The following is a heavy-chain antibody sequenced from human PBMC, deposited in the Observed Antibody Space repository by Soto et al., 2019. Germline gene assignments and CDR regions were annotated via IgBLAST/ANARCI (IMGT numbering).Heavy chain of an antibody. J-gene: IGHJ4*02. CDR2: IYWDDDE. V-gene: IGHV2-5*02. Sequence: QITLKESGPTLVKPTQTLTLTCTFSGFSLTTRGVGVGWIRQPPGKALEWLALIYWDDDEGYSPFLKSRLTLSHAASNNPVLLTTPNVDPVSTATYYCAHIPRRFSYYFDHWGQGTLVTVSS. CDR3: AHIPRRFSYYFDH. CDR1: GFSLTTRGVG. D-gene: IGHD3-10*01.